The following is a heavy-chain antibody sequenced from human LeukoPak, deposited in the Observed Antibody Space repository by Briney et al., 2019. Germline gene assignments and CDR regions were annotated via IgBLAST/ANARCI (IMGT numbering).Heavy chain of an antibody. CDR2: ISSSSSYI. J-gene: IGHJ6*04. D-gene: IGHD2-15*01. CDR1: GFTFSSYS. CDR3: ARFSMVAAIMDV. Sequence: PGGSLRLSCAASGFTFSSYSMNWVRQAPGKGLEWVSSISSSSSYIYYADSVKGRFTISRDNAKNSLYLQMNSLRAEDTAVYYCARFSMVAAIMDVWGKGTTVTVSS. V-gene: IGHV3-21*01.